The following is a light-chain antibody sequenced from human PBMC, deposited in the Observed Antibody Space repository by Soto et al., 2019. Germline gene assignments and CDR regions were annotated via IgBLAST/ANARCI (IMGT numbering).Light chain of an antibody. J-gene: IGKJ1*01. V-gene: IGKV3-15*01. CDR3: QQYKSWLWT. CDR1: QSVSSK. Sequence: IVMTQSPATLSVSPGGGAPLSCRASQSVSSKLAWYQQKPGQAPRLLIYGASTRATGIPARFSGSGSGTEFTLIISSLQSEDSAVYYCQQYKSWLWTFGQGTKVDI. CDR2: GAS.